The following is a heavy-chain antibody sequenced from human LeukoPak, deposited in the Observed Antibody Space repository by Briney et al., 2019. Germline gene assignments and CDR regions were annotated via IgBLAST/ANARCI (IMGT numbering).Heavy chain of an antibody. CDR1: GFTFSSYS. Sequence: GGSLRLSCAASGFTFSSYSMNWVRQAPGKGLEWVSSISSSSSYIYYADSVKGRFTISRDNAKNSLYLQMNSLRAEDTAVYYCARGGVSIAVAGTRDSAAIDYWGQGTLVTVSS. D-gene: IGHD6-19*01. J-gene: IGHJ4*02. CDR2: ISSSSSYI. V-gene: IGHV3-21*01. CDR3: ARGGVSIAVAGTRDSAAIDY.